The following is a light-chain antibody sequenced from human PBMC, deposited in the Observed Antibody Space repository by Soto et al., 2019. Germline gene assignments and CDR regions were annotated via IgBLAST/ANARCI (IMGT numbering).Light chain of an antibody. CDR1: QYIGRY. CDR3: QQSYTTPLT. J-gene: IGKJ4*01. V-gene: IGKV1-39*01. CDR2: AAS. Sequence: DLQMTQSPSFLSASVGDRFTSTCRAGQYIGRYLNWYQQKQGKAPKXXIYAASSLHSGVPSRFSGSGYGTDFNLTISSLQTEDLATYYCQQSYTTPLTFGGGTKVDIK.